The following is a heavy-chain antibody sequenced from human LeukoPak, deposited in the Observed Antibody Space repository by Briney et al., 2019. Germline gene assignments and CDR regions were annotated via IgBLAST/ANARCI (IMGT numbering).Heavy chain of an antibody. CDR3: ARSYSGYDPVDY. V-gene: IGHV4-59*01. D-gene: IGHD5-12*01. CDR1: GGSISSYY. J-gene: IGHJ4*02. Sequence: SETLSLTCTVSGGSISSYYWSWIRQPPGKGLVWIGYISYSGSTNYNPSLKSRVTISVDTSKNQFSLKLSSVTAADTAVYYCARSYSGYDPVDYWGQGTLVTVSS. CDR2: ISYSGST.